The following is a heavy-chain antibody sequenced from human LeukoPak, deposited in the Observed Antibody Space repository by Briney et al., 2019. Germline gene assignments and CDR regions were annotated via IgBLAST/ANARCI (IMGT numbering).Heavy chain of an antibody. D-gene: IGHD6-13*01. CDR1: GFTFSSYW. CDR2: IKQDGSEK. J-gene: IGHJ4*02. V-gene: IGHV3-7*01. CDR3: ARDRRAAAGPYYFDY. Sequence: GGSLRLSCAASGFTFSSYWMSWVRQAPGKGLEWVANIKQDGSEKYYVDSVKGRFTISRDNAKNSLYLQMNSLRAEDTAVYYCARDRRAAAGPYYFDYWGQGTLVTVSS.